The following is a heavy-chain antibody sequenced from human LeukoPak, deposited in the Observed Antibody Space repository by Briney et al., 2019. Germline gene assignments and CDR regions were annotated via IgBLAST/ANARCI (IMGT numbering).Heavy chain of an antibody. CDR2: INHSGST. CDR3: ARGRPDYYGSGSYYREGRRGKWFDP. D-gene: IGHD3-10*01. Sequence: PSETLSLTCAVYGGSFSGYYWSWIRQPPGKGLEWIGEINHSGSTNDNPSLKSRVTISVDTSKNQFSLKLSSVTAADTAVYYCARGRPDYYGSGSYYREGRRGKWFDPWGQGTLVTVSS. V-gene: IGHV4-34*01. CDR1: GGSFSGYY. J-gene: IGHJ5*02.